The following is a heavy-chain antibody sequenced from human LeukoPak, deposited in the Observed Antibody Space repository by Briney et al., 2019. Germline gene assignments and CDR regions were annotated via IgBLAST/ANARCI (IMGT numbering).Heavy chain of an antibody. J-gene: IGHJ6*03. CDR1: GFTFGDYA. D-gene: IGHD5-18*01. V-gene: IGHV3-49*04. Sequence: PGRSLRLSCTASGFTFGDYAMSWVRQAPGKGLEWVGFIRSKAYGGTTEYAASVKGRFTISRDDSKSIAYLQMNSLKTEDTAVYYCTRGLDTAMAYYYYYMDVWGRGTTVTVSS. CDR3: TRGLDTAMAYYYYYMDV. CDR2: IRSKAYGGTT.